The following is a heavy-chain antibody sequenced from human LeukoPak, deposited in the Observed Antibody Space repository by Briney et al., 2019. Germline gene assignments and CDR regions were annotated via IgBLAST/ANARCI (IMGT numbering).Heavy chain of an antibody. V-gene: IGHV4-30-4*01. Sequence: SETLSLTCTVSGGSISSGDYYWSWIRQPPGKGLEWIGYIYYSGSTYYNPSLKSRVTISVDTSKNQFSLKLSSVTAADTAVYYCACHPGRGELLYFDCWGQGTLVTVSS. CDR1: GGSISSGDYY. D-gene: IGHD1-26*01. CDR3: ACHPGRGELLYFDC. CDR2: IYYSGST. J-gene: IGHJ4*02.